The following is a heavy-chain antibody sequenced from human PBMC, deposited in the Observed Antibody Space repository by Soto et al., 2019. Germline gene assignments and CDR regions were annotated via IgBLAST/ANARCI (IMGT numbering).Heavy chain of an antibody. CDR2: INPSGGST. Sequence: ASVKVSCKASGYTFTSYYMHWVRQAPGQGLEWMGIINPSGGSTSYAQKFQGRVTMTRDTSTGTVYMELSSLRSEDTAVYYCARFLNGYDSSGGFDYWGQGTLVTVSS. CDR3: ARFLNGYDSSGGFDY. CDR1: GYTFTSYY. D-gene: IGHD3-22*01. V-gene: IGHV1-46*01. J-gene: IGHJ4*02.